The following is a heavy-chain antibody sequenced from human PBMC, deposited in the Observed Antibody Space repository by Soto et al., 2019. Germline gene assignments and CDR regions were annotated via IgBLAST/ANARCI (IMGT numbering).Heavy chain of an antibody. J-gene: IGHJ3*02. CDR1: GGSISSSNW. D-gene: IGHD2-15*01. V-gene: IGHV4-4*02. CDR2: IYHSGST. Sequence: SETLSLTCAVSGGSISSSNWWSWVRQPPGKGLEWIGEIYHSGSTNYNPSLKSRVTISVDKSKNQFFLKLSSVTAADTAVYYCATGYCSGGSCPRGSFAFDIWGQGTMVTVSS. CDR3: ATGYCSGGSCPRGSFAFDI.